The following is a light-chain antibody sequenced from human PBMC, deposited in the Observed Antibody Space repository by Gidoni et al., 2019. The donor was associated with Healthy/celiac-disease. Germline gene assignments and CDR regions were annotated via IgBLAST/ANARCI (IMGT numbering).Light chain of an antibody. CDR3: QQYDNLSLT. CDR2: DAS. Sequence: DIQMTQSPSSLSASVGDRVTITCQASQDISNYLNWYQQKPGKAPKLLIYDASNLETGVPSRFSGSGSGTDFTFTISSLQPEDIATYYCQQYDNLSLTFGPXTKVDIK. CDR1: QDISNY. V-gene: IGKV1-33*01. J-gene: IGKJ3*01.